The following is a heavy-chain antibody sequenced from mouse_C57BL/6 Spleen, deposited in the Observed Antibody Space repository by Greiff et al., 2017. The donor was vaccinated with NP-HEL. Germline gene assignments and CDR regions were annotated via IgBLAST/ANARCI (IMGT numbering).Heavy chain of an antibody. CDR1: GYAFSSSW. D-gene: IGHD3-3*01. CDR3: ARWGTGYFDY. CDR2: IYPGDGDT. Sequence: QVQLQQSGPELVKPGASVKISCKASGYAFSSSWMNWVKQRPGKGLEWIGRIYPGDGDTNYNGKFKGKATLTADKSSSTAYMQLSSLTSEDSAVYFRARWGTGYFDYWGQGTTLTVSS. J-gene: IGHJ2*01. V-gene: IGHV1-82*01.